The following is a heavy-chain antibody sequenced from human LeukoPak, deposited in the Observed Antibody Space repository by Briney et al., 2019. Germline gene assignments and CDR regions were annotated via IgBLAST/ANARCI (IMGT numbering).Heavy chain of an antibody. V-gene: IGHV4-59*01. CDR2: RYYSGST. Sequence: SETLSLTCSVSGGSISSYYWTWIRQPPGKGLEWIGYRYYSGSTTYNPSLKSRVTISVDTSKSRFSLKLISVTAADTAIYYCARVRGDFETDWGQGTLVTVSS. CDR1: GGSISSYY. CDR3: ARVRGDFETD. D-gene: IGHD3-16*01. J-gene: IGHJ1*01.